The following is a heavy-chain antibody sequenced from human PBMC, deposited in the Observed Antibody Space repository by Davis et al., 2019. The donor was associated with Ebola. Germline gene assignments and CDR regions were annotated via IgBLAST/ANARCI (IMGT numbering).Heavy chain of an antibody. CDR1: GFNFSTYG. CDR2: ISYDGSYR. D-gene: IGHD1/OR15-1a*01. CDR3: AQGTIGPFW. V-gene: IGHV3-30*03. J-gene: IGHJ4*02. Sequence: PGGSLRLSCEGSGFNFSTYGLHWVRQAPGKGLEWVSLISYDGSYRFYAESVEGRFTISRDNSKNTLYLQMNSLRVDDTAVYYCAQGTIGPFWWGQGTLVTVSS.